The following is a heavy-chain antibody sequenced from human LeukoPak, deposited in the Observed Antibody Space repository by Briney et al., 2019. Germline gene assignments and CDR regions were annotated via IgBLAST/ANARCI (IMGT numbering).Heavy chain of an antibody. CDR1: GGSISSYY. CDR2: IYYSGST. CDR3: ARQLFGFDP. D-gene: IGHD3-10*02. Sequence: PSETLSLTCTVSGGSISSYYWSWIRQPPGKGLEWIGSIYYSGSTYYNPSLKSRVTISVDTSKNQFSLKLSSVTAADTAVYYCARQLFGFDPWGQGTLVTVSS. J-gene: IGHJ5*02. V-gene: IGHV4-39*01.